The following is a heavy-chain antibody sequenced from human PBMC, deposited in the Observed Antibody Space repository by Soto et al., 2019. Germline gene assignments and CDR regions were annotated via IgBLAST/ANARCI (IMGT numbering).Heavy chain of an antibody. Sequence: SEPLSLTCAVSGGSISSGGYSWSWIRQPPGKGLEWIGYIYHSGSTYYNPSLKSRVTISVDRSKNQFSLKLSSVTAAETAVYYCARVPQRVRWYDFWSGDYSELWGQGTTVTVSS. J-gene: IGHJ6*02. D-gene: IGHD3-3*01. V-gene: IGHV4-30-2*01. CDR1: GGSISSGGYS. CDR3: ARVPQRVRWYDFWSGDYSEL. CDR2: IYHSGST.